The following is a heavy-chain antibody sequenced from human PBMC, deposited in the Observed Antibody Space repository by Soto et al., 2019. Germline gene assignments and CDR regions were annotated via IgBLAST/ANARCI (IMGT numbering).Heavy chain of an antibody. Sequence: GGPLRLSFAASGFTFSSYSMSWSPQAPGKGLEWVTGFRSGGDDATTYYADSVKGRFTISRDNSKSTLFLQMNSLRAEDTAIYYCAKKVNSGSGSQYFDYWGQGTLVTVSS. CDR1: GFTFSSYS. D-gene: IGHD3-10*01. V-gene: IGHV3-23*01. CDR3: AKKVNSGSGSQYFDY. J-gene: IGHJ4*02. CDR2: FRSGGDDATT.